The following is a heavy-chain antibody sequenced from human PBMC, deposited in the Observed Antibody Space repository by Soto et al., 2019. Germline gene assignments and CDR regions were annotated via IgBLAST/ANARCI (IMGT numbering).Heavy chain of an antibody. CDR1: GFTFSSYS. Sequence: PGGSLRLSCAASGFTFSSYSMNWVRQAPGKGLEWVSYISSSSSTIYYADSVKGRFTISRDNAKNSLYLQMNSLRDEDTAVYYCARDRSVLRYFDWLFDDDHHFDYWGQGTLVTVSS. D-gene: IGHD3-9*01. J-gene: IGHJ4*02. CDR3: ARDRSVLRYFDWLFDDDHHFDY. V-gene: IGHV3-48*02. CDR2: ISSSSSTI.